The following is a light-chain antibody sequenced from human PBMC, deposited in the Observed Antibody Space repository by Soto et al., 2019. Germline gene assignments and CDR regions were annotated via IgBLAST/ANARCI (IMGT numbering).Light chain of an antibody. CDR2: AAS. Sequence: EIMITQSPATLSLSLGERATLSCRASQSMGRNLVWCQQKPGQAHRLLSYAASTRATGVPARCSVRGSGTECTLTIRSLQSVEFAVYYCPQYKNWPITFGQGTRLEIK. CDR1: QSMGRN. V-gene: IGKV3-15*01. CDR3: PQYKNWPIT. J-gene: IGKJ5*01.